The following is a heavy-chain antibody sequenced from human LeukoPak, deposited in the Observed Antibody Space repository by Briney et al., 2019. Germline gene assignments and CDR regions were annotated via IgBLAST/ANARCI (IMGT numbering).Heavy chain of an antibody. D-gene: IGHD5-18*01. Sequence: GGSLRLSCADSGFTLSSYNMNWVRQAPGKGLEWVSFISSSSTNIYYADSVKGRFTISRDNAKNSVYLQMNNLRVEDTAVYYCAKDPRDHSYGWSWRYFDYWGQGTLVTVSS. CDR3: AKDPRDHSYGWSWRYFDY. CDR1: GFTLSSYN. J-gene: IGHJ4*02. CDR2: ISSSSTNI. V-gene: IGHV3-21*06.